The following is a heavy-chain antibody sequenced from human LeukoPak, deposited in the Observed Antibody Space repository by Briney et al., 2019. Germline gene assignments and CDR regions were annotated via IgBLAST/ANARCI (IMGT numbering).Heavy chain of an antibody. J-gene: IGHJ4*02. CDR2: FCGDDCA. CDR3: SRGVWD. CDR1: GFTFSSYA. D-gene: IGHD1-26*01. V-gene: IGHV3-66*01. Sequence: GGSLRLSCAASGFTFSSYAMSWARQAPGKGLEWVSVFCGDDCAYYADSVKGRFTISRDNFKKTLYLQMNNLRVEDTALYHCSRGVWDWGQGTLVTVSS.